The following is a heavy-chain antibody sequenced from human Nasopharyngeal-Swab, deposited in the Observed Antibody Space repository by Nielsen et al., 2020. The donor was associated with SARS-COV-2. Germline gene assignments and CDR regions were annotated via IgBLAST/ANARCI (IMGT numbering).Heavy chain of an antibody. D-gene: IGHD5-18*01. CDR2: IVVGSGNT. V-gene: IGHV1-58*02. J-gene: IGHJ5*02. CDR3: AAITGDTATGKGHPLGFDP. CDR1: GFTFTSSA. Sequence: SVKACKASGFTFTSSAMQWVRQARGQRLEWIGWIVVGSGNTNYAQKFQERVTITRDMSTSTAYMELSSLRSEDTAVYYCAAITGDTATGKGHPLGFDPWGQGTLVTVSS.